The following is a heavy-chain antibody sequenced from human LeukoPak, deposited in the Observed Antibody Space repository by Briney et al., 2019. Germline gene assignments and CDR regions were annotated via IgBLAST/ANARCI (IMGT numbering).Heavy chain of an antibody. J-gene: IGHJ4*02. CDR1: GYTFTGYY. V-gene: IGHV1-2*06. Sequence: ASVKVSCKASGYTFTGYYMHWVRQAPGQGLEWMGRINPNSGGTNYAQKFQGRVTMTRDTSISTAYMGLSRLRSDDTAVYYCARGRRRSFQDFGYWVPGNLVTVAS. CDR2: INPNSGGT. CDR3: ARGRRRSFQDFGY. D-gene: IGHD3-10*01.